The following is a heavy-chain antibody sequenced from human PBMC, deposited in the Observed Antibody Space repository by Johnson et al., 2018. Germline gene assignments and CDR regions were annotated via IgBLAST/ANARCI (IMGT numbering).Heavy chain of an antibody. D-gene: IGHD3-16*01. CDR1: GFTFGDYA. CDR2: ISTSSNTI. CDR3: GREGEQRHYYYYMDV. V-gene: IGHV3-48*01. J-gene: IGHJ6*03. Sequence: VQLVQSGGDLVQPGGSLRLSCAASGFTFGDYAMSWLRQAPGKGLEWLAYISTSSNTIWYADSLRGRFTISRDNAKNSLYLQMNSRRAEDTAVYLCGREGEQRHYYYYMDVWGKGTAVTVSS.